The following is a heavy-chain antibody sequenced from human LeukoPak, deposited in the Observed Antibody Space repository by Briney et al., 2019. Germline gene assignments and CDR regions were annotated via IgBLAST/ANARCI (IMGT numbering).Heavy chain of an antibody. CDR3: ARGKVKVRGVIKYYCYYGMDV. D-gene: IGHD3-10*01. J-gene: IGHJ6*02. V-gene: IGHV1-8*01. Sequence: ASVKVSCKASGYTFTSYDINWVRQATGQGLEWMGWMNPNSGNTGYAQKFQGRVTMTRNTSISTAYMGLSGLRSEDTAVYYCARGKVKVRGVIKYYCYYGMDVWGQGTTVTVSS. CDR2: MNPNSGNT. CDR1: GYTFTSYD.